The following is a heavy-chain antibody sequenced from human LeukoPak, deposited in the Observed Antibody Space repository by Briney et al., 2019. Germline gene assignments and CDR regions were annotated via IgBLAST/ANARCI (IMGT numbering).Heavy chain of an antibody. CDR1: GGTFSSYA. CDR3: ARAGVWDYSDSSGYHNAAFDI. V-gene: IGHV1-69*06. CDR2: IIPIFGTA. D-gene: IGHD3-22*01. Sequence: GASVKVSCKASGGTFSSYAISWVRQAPGQGLEWMGGIIPIFGTANYAQKFRGRVTITADRSTRTAYMELSSLRSDDTAVYYCARAGVWDYSDSSGYHNAAFDIWGQGTMVTVSS. J-gene: IGHJ3*02.